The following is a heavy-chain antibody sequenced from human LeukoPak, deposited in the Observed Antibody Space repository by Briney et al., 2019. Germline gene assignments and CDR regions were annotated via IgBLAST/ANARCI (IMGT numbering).Heavy chain of an antibody. D-gene: IGHD3-22*01. J-gene: IGHJ4*02. CDR3: ARSNDYYDSSGYYFFDY. V-gene: IGHV5-51*01. CDR1: GYSFTSYW. CDR2: IYPGDSDT. Sequence: GESLKNSCKGSGYSFTSYWIGWVRQMPGKGLEWMGIIYPGDSDTSYRPSFQGQVTISADKSISTAYLQWSSLKASDTAMYYCARSNDYYDSSGYYFFDYWGQGTLVTVSS.